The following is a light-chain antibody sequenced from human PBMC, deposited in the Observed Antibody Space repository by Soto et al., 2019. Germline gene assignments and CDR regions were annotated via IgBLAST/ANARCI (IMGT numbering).Light chain of an antibody. CDR2: DVS. V-gene: IGLV2-14*01. CDR3: SSYTITNTLV. CDR1: SSDVGGYKY. Sequence: QSVLTQPASVSGSPGQSITISCTGSSSDVGGYKYVSWYQHHPGKAPKLMIYDVSNRPSGVSYRFSGSKSGNTAYLTISGLQAEDEADYYCSSYTITNTLVFGGGTKLTVL. J-gene: IGLJ3*02.